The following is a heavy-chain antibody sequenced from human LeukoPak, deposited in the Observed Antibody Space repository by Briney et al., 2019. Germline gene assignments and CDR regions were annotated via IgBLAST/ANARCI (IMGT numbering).Heavy chain of an antibody. V-gene: IGHV4-34*01. J-gene: IGHJ5*02. Sequence: SETLSLTCAVYGGSFSGYYWSWIRQPPGKGLEWIGEINHSGSTNYNPSLKSRVTISVDTSKNQFSLKMRSVTAADTAVFYCARRFRDGDCYTNWFDHWGQGTRVTASS. CDR1: GGSFSGYY. CDR3: ARRFRDGDCYTNWFDH. D-gene: IGHD2-21*02. CDR2: INHSGST.